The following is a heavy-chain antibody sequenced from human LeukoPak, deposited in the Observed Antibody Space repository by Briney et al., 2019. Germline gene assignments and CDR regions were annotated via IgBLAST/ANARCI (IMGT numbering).Heavy chain of an antibody. Sequence: GASVKVSCKASGYTFTSYGISWVRQAPGQGLEWMGWISAYNGNTNYAQKLQGRVTMTTDTSTSTAYMELRSLRSDDTAVYYCARLNIVVVTADYYGMDVWGQGTTVTVSS. CDR1: GYTFTSYG. D-gene: IGHD2-21*02. J-gene: IGHJ6*02. CDR3: ARLNIVVVTADYYGMDV. V-gene: IGHV1-18*01. CDR2: ISAYNGNT.